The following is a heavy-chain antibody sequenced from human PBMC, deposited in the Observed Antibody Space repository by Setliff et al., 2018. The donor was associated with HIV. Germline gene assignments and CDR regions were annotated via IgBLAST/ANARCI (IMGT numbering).Heavy chain of an antibody. J-gene: IGHJ3*02. CDR3: AREGASVTPETNAFDI. D-gene: IGHD4-17*01. CDR2: INTNTGNP. Sequence: ASVQVSCKASGYTFTSYGISWVRQAPGQGLEWMGWINTNTGNPTYAQGFTGRFVFSLDTSVSTAYLQISSLKAEDTAVYYCAREGASVTPETNAFDIWGQGTMVTVSS. CDR1: GYTFTSYG. V-gene: IGHV7-4-1*02.